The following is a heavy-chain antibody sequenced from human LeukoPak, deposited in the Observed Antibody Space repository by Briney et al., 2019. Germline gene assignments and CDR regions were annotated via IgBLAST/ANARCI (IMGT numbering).Heavy chain of an antibody. Sequence: QTGGSLRPSCAASGFTFSSYGMHWVRQAPGKGLEWVAFIRYDGSNKYYADSVKGRFTISRDNSKNTLYLQMNSLRAEDTAVYYCAAPTGGIVGWLVLDFDYWGQGTLVTVSS. CDR2: IRYDGSNK. CDR1: GFTFSSYG. J-gene: IGHJ4*02. CDR3: AAPTGGIVGWLVLDFDY. D-gene: IGHD6-19*01. V-gene: IGHV3-30*02.